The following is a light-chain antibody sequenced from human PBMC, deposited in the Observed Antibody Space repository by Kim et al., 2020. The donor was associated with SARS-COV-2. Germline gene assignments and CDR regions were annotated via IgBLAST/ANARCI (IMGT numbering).Light chain of an antibody. CDR1: QSVTSSY. CDR2: DAS. V-gene: IGKV3-20*01. J-gene: IGKJ1*01. CDR3: QQYDRSPRT. Sequence: PGERATLSCRASQSVTSSYLAWYQMKPGQAPRLLIYDASIRATGISDRFSGSGSGTDFTLTISRLEPEDFAVYYCQQYDRSPRTFGHGTKVDIK.